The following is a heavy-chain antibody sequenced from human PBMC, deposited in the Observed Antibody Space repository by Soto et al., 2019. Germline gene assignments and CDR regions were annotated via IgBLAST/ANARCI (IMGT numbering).Heavy chain of an antibody. CDR2: ISAYNGNT. CDR1: GYTFTSYG. CDR3: ARGWGSSGPLPYGYFQH. J-gene: IGHJ1*01. V-gene: IGHV1-18*01. Sequence: GPLVKVSCKASGYTFTSYGISWVRQAPGQGLEWMGWISAYNGNTNYAQKLQGRVTMTTDTSTSTAYMELRSLRSDDTAVYYCARGWGSSGPLPYGYFQHWGQGTLVTVSS. D-gene: IGHD3-22*01.